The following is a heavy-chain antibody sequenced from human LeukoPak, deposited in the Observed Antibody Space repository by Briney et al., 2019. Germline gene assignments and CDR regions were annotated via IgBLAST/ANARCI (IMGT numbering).Heavy chain of an antibody. CDR1: GGSFSGYY. Sequence: SETLSLTCAVYGGSFSGYYWSWIRQPPGKGLEWIGEINHSGSTNYNPSLKSRVTISVDTSKNQFSLKLSSVTAADTAVYYCARAGGRAGRHIVVVTASRGYFDYWGQGTLVTVSS. V-gene: IGHV4-34*01. CDR3: ARAGGRAGRHIVVVTASRGYFDY. D-gene: IGHD2-21*02. CDR2: INHSGST. J-gene: IGHJ4*02.